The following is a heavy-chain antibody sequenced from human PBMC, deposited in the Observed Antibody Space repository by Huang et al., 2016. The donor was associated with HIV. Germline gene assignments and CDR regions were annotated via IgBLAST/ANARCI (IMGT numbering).Heavy chain of an antibody. CDR3: ATKTAGMDI. D-gene: IGHD1-7*01. CDR2: IKQDSSEK. Sequence: VESGGRSVQPGGSIHLSCVGSTFTFGAYWMSWVRQPPGKGLELVANIKQDSSEKYYVDSGKGRLNISRDNARKVLFLEMGDLRVEDTAIYFCATKTAGMDIWGQGTTVTVSS. J-gene: IGHJ6*02. V-gene: IGHV3-7*01. CDR1: TFTFGAYW.